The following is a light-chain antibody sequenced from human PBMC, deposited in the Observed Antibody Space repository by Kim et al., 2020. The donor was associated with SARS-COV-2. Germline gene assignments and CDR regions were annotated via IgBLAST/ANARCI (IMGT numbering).Light chain of an antibody. CDR1: SSDVGVYKY. CDR2: DVS. CDR3: CSYAGSYTYV. Sequence: GQSVTISCTGTSSDVGVYKYVSWYQQHPGKAPNLMIYDVSKRPSGVPDRFSGSKSGNTASLTISGLQAEDEADYYCCSYAGSYTYVFGTGTKVTVL. V-gene: IGLV2-11*01. J-gene: IGLJ1*01.